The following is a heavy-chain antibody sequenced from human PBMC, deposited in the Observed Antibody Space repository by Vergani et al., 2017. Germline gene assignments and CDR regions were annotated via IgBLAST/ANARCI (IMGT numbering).Heavy chain of an antibody. Sequence: QVQLVESGGGVVQPGRSLRLSCAASGFTFSSYAMHWVRQAPGKGLEWVAVISYDGSNKYYADSVKGRFTISRDNSKNTLYLQMNSLRAEDTAVYYCARLYSNHYYYYGMDVWGQGTTVTVSS. V-gene: IGHV3-30*01. CDR3: ARLYSNHYYYYGMDV. D-gene: IGHD4-11*01. CDR1: GFTFSSYA. CDR2: ISYDGSNK. J-gene: IGHJ6*02.